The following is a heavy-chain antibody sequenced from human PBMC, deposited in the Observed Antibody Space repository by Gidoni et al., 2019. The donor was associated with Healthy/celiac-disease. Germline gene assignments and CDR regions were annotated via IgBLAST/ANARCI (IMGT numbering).Heavy chain of an antibody. J-gene: IGHJ6*02. Sequence: QVQLVESGGGLVKPGGSLRLSCAASGFTFSDYYMSWIRQAPGKGLEWVSYISSSGSTIYYADSVKGRFTISRDNAKNSLYLQMNSLRAEDTAVYYCASSILADPNSYYYYYGMDVWGQGTTVTVSS. CDR1: GFTFSDYY. CDR3: ASSILADPNSYYYYYGMDV. V-gene: IGHV3-11*01. D-gene: IGHD2-21*01. CDR2: ISSSGSTI.